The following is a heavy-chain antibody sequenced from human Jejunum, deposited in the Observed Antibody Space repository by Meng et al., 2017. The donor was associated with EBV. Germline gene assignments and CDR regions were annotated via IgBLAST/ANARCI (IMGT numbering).Heavy chain of an antibody. J-gene: IGHJ5*02. CDR2: LYYAGKA. CDR3: ARGRGYDYGDS. V-gene: IGHV4-61*01. CDR1: SDSVTGYNY. Sequence: QESGPGSEKPSDTPSLTCSVSSDSVTGYNYGTVIRQPPGKGLEWIGNLYYAGKAIYKPSLQSRVTISVDTSKNQISLKVTSVTAADTAIYYCARGRGYDYGDSWGQGTLVTVSS. D-gene: IGHD5-12*01.